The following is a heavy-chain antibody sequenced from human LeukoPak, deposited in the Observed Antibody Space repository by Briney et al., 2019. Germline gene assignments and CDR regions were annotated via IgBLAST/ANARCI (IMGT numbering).Heavy chain of an antibody. J-gene: IGHJ5*02. V-gene: IGHV1-2*02. CDR1: GDTFTGYY. CDR3: ARDPDRSSYSLVSWFDP. CDR2: INPNSGGT. D-gene: IGHD5-18*01. Sequence: ASVKVSCKASGDTFTGYYMHWVRQAPGQGLEWMGWINPNSGGTNYAQKFQGRVTMTRDTSINTAYMELSRLRSDDTAVYYCARDPDRSSYSLVSWFDPWGQGTLVTVSS.